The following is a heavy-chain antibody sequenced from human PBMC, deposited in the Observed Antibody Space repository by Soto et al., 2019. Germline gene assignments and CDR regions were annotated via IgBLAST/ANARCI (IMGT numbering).Heavy chain of an antibody. CDR3: ARGDYYGSATSDYYFDF. D-gene: IGHD3-10*01. CDR2: IIPVFGTA. CDR1: GGTFSTYV. J-gene: IGHJ4*02. Sequence: QVQLVQSGAEMKRPGSSVKVSCKASGGTFSTYVFSWVRQAPGQGLQWMGQIIPVFGTADYAQKFQGRVTITADESTSTAYLELSSLRSEDTAVYYCARGDYYGSATSDYYFDFWGQGTLVTVSS. V-gene: IGHV1-69*01.